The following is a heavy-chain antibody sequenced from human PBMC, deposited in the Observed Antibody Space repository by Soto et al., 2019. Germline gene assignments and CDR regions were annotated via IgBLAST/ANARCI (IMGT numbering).Heavy chain of an antibody. J-gene: IGHJ6*02. V-gene: IGHV1-8*01. CDR1: GYTFTSYD. CDR2: MNPNSGNT. D-gene: IGHD4-17*01. CDR3: ARALSPPYPTYGDSYYYGMDV. Sequence: QVQLVQSGAEVKKPGASVKVSCKASGYTFTSYDINWVRQATGQGLEWMGWMNPNSGNTGYAQKFQGRVTMTRNTSISTAYMELSSLRSADPDVYYCARALSPPYPTYGDSYYYGMDVWGQGTTVTVSS.